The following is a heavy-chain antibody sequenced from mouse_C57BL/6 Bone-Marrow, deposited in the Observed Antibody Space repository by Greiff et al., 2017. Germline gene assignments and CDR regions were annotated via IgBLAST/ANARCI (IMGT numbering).Heavy chain of an antibody. V-gene: IGHV1-55*01. CDR2: IYPCSGST. J-gene: IGHJ2*01. CDR1: GYTFTSYW. Sequence: QVQLQQPGAELVQPGASVKMSCTASGYTFTSYWITWVKQRPGQGPEWIGDIYPCSGSTNYNEKFKGKATLTVDTSSSTAYMQLSRLTAEDSAVYSCARGRPFDYWGQGTTLTVSS. CDR3: ARGRPFDY.